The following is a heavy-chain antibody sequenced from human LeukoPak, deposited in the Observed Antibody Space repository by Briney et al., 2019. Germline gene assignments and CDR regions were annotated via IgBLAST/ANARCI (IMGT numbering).Heavy chain of an antibody. V-gene: IGHV4-59*08. D-gene: IGHD3-22*01. CDR2: IYNSDST. CDR3: ARQGNYDTSLSWFDP. CDR1: GGSISSYY. J-gene: IGHJ5*02. Sequence: AETLSLTCTVSGGSISSYYWSWIRQPPGKGLEWIGHIYNSDSTKYNPSLKSRVTISVDTSKNQFSLKLGSVTAADTAMYYCARQGNYDTSLSWFDPWGQGTLVTVSS.